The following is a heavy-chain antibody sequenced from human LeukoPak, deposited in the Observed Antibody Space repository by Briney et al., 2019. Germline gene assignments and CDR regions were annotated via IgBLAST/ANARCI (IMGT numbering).Heavy chain of an antibody. CDR2: IVVGSGNT. Sequence: SVKVSCKASGFTLISSAMQWVRQARGQRLEWIGWIVVGSGNTNYAQKFQERVTITRDMSTSTAYMELSSLRSEDTAVYYCAAARRDGYWWYFDLWGRGTLVTVSS. CDR1: GFTLISSA. D-gene: IGHD5-24*01. J-gene: IGHJ2*01. V-gene: IGHV1-58*02. CDR3: AAARRDGYWWYFDL.